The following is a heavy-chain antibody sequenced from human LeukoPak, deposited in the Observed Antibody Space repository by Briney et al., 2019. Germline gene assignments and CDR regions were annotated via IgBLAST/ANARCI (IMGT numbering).Heavy chain of an antibody. D-gene: IGHD3-9*01. CDR2: INTNTGKP. CDR1: GYTFTSYA. J-gene: IGHJ6*03. Sequence: ASVKVSCMASGYTFTSYAMNWVRQAPGQGLEWMGWINTNTGKPTYAQGFTGRFVFSLDTSVSTAYLQISSLKAEDTAVYYCARGIGALRYFDWFGYYYYYMDVWGKGTTVTVSS. V-gene: IGHV7-4-1*02. CDR3: ARGIGALRYFDWFGYYYYYMDV.